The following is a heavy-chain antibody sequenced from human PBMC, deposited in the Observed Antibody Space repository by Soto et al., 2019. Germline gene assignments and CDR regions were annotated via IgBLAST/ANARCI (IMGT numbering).Heavy chain of an antibody. J-gene: IGHJ4*02. V-gene: IGHV4-59*01. CDR3: ARGRSSIL. Sequence: QVQLQESGPGLVRPSGTLSLTCTVSGDSISDYYWIWIRQPPGKGLEWIGYSHYSGSTSYTSSLKSRVTMSVDTSKNQFSLKLSSLTAADTAVYYCARGRSSILWGQGTLVTVSS. CDR2: SHYSGST. CDR1: GDSISDYY. D-gene: IGHD6-6*01.